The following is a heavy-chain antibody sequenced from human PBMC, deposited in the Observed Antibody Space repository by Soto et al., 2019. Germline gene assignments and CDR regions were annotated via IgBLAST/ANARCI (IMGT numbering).Heavy chain of an antibody. D-gene: IGHD3-3*01. CDR2: ISYDGSNK. CDR1: GFTFSSYA. Sequence: QVQLVESGGCVVQPGRSLRLSCAASGFTFSSYAMHWVRQAPGKGLEWVAVISYDGSNKYYADSVKGRFTISRDNSKNTMYLQMNSLIAEDTAVYYCARGEGISPLYYYGMDVWGQGTTVTVSS. J-gene: IGHJ6*02. CDR3: ARGEGISPLYYYGMDV. V-gene: IGHV3-30-3*01.